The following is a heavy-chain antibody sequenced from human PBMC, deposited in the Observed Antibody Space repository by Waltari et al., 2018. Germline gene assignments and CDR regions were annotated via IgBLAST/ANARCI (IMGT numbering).Heavy chain of an antibody. CDR3: ASSYYDFCSGYNWFDP. D-gene: IGHD3-3*01. CDR1: GGSFSGYY. Sequence: QVQLQQWGAGLLKPSETLSLTCAVYGGSFSGYYWSWIRQPPGKGLEWIGAINHSGSTNYNLSLKCRVTLSVDTSNNQFSLNLSSVTAADTAVYYFASSYYDFCSGYNWFDPWGQGTLVTVSS. CDR2: INHSGST. V-gene: IGHV4-34*01. J-gene: IGHJ5*02.